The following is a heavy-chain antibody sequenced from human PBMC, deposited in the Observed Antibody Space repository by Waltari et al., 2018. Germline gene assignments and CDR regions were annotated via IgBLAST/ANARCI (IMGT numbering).Heavy chain of an antibody. CDR1: GFPFRSYA. D-gene: IGHD2-2*01. Sequence: ELQLVECGGGLVQPGGSLRLSCAASGFPFRSYAMSGVRQAPGKGLEWVSVISNSGGSTYYVDSVKGRFTISRDNSKNTLYLQMNSLRAEDTAVYYCAKGGCSSTNCYVNYWGQGTLVTVSS. J-gene: IGHJ4*02. CDR3: AKGGCSSTNCYVNY. CDR2: ISNSGGST. V-gene: IGHV3-23*04.